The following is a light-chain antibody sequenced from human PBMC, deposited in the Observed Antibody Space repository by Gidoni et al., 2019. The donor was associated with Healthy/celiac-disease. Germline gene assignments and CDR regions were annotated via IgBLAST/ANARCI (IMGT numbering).Light chain of an antibody. CDR3: QQYNSDPWT. J-gene: IGKJ1*01. CDR1: QSISSW. V-gene: IGKV1-5*03. Sequence: DIQMTQSPSTLSASVGDRVTITCRASQSISSWLDWYQQKPGKAPKLLIYKASSGESGVPSRFSGSGSGTEFTLTISSLQPDDFATYYCQQYNSDPWTFGQGTKVEIK. CDR2: KAS.